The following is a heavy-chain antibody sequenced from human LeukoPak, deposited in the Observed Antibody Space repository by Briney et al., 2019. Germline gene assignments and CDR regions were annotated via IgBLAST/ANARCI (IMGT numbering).Heavy chain of an antibody. Sequence: ASVKVSCKASGYTFTSYGISWVRQAPGQGLEWMGWINPNSGGTNYAQKFQGWVTMTRDTSISTAYMELSRLRSDDTAVYYCARDRSSGWYDYWGQGTLVTVSS. J-gene: IGHJ4*02. CDR3: ARDRSSGWYDY. CDR2: INPNSGGT. V-gene: IGHV1-2*04. D-gene: IGHD6-19*01. CDR1: GYTFTSYG.